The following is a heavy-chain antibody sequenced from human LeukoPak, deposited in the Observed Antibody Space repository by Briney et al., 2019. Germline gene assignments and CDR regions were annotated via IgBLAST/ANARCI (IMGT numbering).Heavy chain of an antibody. CDR1: GGSVSSGSYY. CDR3: ARGSGLRSYYEF. CDR2: AYHSGST. J-gene: IGHJ4*02. D-gene: IGHD4-11*01. Sequence: SETLSLTCTVSGGSVSSGSYYWSWIRQPPGKGLEWIGYAYHSGSTYYNPSLKSRVTISVDRSKNQFSLKLTSVTAADTAVYYCARGSGLRSYYEFWGQGTLVTVSS. V-gene: IGHV4-30-2*01.